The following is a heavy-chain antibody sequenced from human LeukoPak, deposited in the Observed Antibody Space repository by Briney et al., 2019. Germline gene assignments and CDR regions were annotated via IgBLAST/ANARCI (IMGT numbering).Heavy chain of an antibody. CDR1: GFTFSTYG. V-gene: IGHV3-33*01. CDR2: IWYDGSNK. J-gene: IGHJ4*02. Sequence: GGSLRLSCAASGFTFSTYGMHWVRQAPGKGLGWVAVIWYDGSNKYYADSVRGRFTISRDNFKNTLYLQMNSLRAEDTAVYYCARDLEIGSSSYYFDYWGQGTLVTVSS. CDR3: ARDLEIGSSSYYFDY. D-gene: IGHD3-3*01.